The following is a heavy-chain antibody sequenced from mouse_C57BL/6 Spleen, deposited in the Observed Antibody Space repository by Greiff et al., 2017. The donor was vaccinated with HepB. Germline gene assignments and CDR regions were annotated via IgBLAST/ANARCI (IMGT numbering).Heavy chain of an antibody. D-gene: IGHD1-1*01. CDR3: AREGGYGSLYYFDY. J-gene: IGHJ2*01. V-gene: IGHV1-54*01. CDR2: INPGSGGT. Sequence: QVQLKQSGAELVRPGTSVKVSCKASGYAFTNYLIGWVKQRPGQGLEWIGVINPGSGGTNYNEKFKGKATLTADKSSSTAYMQLSSLTSEDSAVYFCAREGGYGSLYYFDYWGQGTTLTVSS. CDR1: GYAFTNYL.